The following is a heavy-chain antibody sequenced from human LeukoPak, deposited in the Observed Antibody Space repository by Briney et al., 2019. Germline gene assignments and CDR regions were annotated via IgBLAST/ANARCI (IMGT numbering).Heavy chain of an antibody. CDR3: AKALYYYDSSGPIS. CDR1: GFTFSSYS. D-gene: IGHD3-22*01. V-gene: IGHV3-30*18. J-gene: IGHJ5*02. Sequence: GGSLRLSCAASGFTFSSYSMHWVRQAPGKGLEWVAVISYDGSNKYYADSVKGRFTISRDNSKNTLYLQMNSLRAEDTAVYYCAKALYYYDSSGPISWGQGTLVTVSS. CDR2: ISYDGSNK.